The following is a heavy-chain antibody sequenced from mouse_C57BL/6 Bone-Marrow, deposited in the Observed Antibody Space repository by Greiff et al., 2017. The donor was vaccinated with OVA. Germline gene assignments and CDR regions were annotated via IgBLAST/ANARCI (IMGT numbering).Heavy chain of an antibody. CDR3: TARYYYGSSCLFDY. Sequence: VQLQQSGAELVRPGASVKLSCTASGFNIKDDYMHWVKQRPEQGLEWIGWLDPENGDTEYASKFQGKATITADTSSNTAYLQLSSLTSEDTAVYYCTARYYYGSSCLFDYWGQGTTLTVSS. D-gene: IGHD1-1*01. CDR1: GFNIKDDY. V-gene: IGHV14-4*01. CDR2: LDPENGDT. J-gene: IGHJ2*01.